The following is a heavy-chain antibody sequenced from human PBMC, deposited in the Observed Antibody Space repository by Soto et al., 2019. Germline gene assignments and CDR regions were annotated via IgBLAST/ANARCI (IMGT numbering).Heavy chain of an antibody. Sequence: PGGSLRLSCAASGFTFSSYWMSWVRQAPGKGLEWVANIKQDGSEKYYVDSVKGRFTISRDNAKNSLYLQMNSLRAEDTAVYYCARDDGGERWFGELLWYYYGMDVWGQGTTVTVSS. J-gene: IGHJ6*02. V-gene: IGHV3-7*05. CDR2: IKQDGSEK. D-gene: IGHD3-10*01. CDR3: ARDDGGERWFGELLWYYYGMDV. CDR1: GFTFSSYW.